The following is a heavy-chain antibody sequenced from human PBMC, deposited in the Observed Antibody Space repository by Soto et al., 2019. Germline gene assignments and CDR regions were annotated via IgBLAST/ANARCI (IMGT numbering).Heavy chain of an antibody. CDR1: GGTFSSYA. Sequence: SVKVSCKASGGTFSSYAVSWVRQAPGQGLEWMGGIIPIFGTPNYAQKFQGRVTITADESTSTAYMELSSLRSEDTAVYFCARDYNWNDVRYGMDVWGQGTTVTVSS. CDR2: IIPIFGTP. J-gene: IGHJ6*02. CDR3: ARDYNWNDVRYGMDV. V-gene: IGHV1-69*13. D-gene: IGHD1-20*01.